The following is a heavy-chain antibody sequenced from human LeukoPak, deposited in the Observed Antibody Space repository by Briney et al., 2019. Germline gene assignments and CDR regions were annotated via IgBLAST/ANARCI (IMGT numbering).Heavy chain of an antibody. J-gene: IGHJ6*03. CDR3: AREHYFYHMDA. CDR1: GFPYSSQW. Sequence: GGPLRLSCAASGFPYSSQWKIWVPHAPGKALECVAKVNQGATGMYYVDAVKGRFTISRDNAENSLYLQMNSLRAEDTAVYYCAREHYFYHMDAWGEGTTVTVSS. V-gene: IGHV3-7*01. CDR2: VNQGATGM.